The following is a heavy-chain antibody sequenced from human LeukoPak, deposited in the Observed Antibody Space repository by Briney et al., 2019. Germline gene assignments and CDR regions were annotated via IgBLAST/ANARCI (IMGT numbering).Heavy chain of an antibody. V-gene: IGHV1-24*01. CDR3: ARGNFYDNKGYSPELRY. CDR1: GYTLTELS. Sequence: GASVKVSCKVSGYTLTELSMHWVRQAPGKGLEWMGGFDPEDGETIYAQKFQGRVTMTEDTSTDTAYMELSRLTSDDTAVYYCARGNFYDNKGYSPELRYWGQGTLVTVSS. CDR2: FDPEDGET. D-gene: IGHD3-10*01. J-gene: IGHJ4*02.